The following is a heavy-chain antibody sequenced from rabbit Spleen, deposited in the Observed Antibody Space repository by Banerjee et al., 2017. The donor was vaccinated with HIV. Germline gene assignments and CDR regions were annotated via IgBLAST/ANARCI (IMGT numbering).Heavy chain of an antibody. J-gene: IGHJ4*01. D-gene: IGHD2-1*01. V-gene: IGHV1S40*01. CDR2: IYADSGGST. Sequence: QSLEESGGDLVKPEGSLTLTCTASGFSFSNSYYICWVRQAPGKGLEWIACIYADSGGSTAYASWAKGRFTISKTSSTTVTLQMTSLTAAGTATYFCARGSATMTMVITGYYFNLWGQGTLVTVS. CDR3: ARGSATMTMVITGYYFNL. CDR1: GFSFSNSYY.